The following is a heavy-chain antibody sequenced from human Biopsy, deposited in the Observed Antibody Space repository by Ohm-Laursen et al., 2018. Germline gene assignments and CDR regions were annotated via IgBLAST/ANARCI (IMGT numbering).Heavy chain of an antibody. V-gene: IGHV3-11*01. CDR2: ITSGGSTT. Sequence: SLRLSCAASGFTFGDYYMSWIRQAPGKGLEWVSYITSGGSTTDYADSVKGRFTISRDNAKSSLFLQMNSLRAEDTAVYYCARDVEGFYSYAMDVWGQGTTVTVCS. CDR3: ARDVEGFYSYAMDV. CDR1: GFTFGDYY. D-gene: IGHD5-24*01. J-gene: IGHJ6*02.